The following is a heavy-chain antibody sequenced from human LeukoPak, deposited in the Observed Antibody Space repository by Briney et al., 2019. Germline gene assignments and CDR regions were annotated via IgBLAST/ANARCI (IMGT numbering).Heavy chain of an antibody. CDR2: IRSKTNSYAT. Sequence: QPGGSRKLSCEASGFTFSGSAMHWVRQASGKGLEWVGRIRSKTNSYATAYAASVKGRFTISRDDSKNTAYLQMSRLKTEDTAVYYCTSPTRSGSYEPNAFDIWGQGTMVTVSS. D-gene: IGHD1-26*01. CDR1: GFTFSGSA. J-gene: IGHJ3*02. CDR3: TSPTRSGSYEPNAFDI. V-gene: IGHV3-73*01.